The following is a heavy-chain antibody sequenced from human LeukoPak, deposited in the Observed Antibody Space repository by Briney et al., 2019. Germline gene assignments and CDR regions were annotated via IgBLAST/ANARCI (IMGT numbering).Heavy chain of an antibody. Sequence: PSQTLSLTCTVSGGSISSGGYYWSWICQHPGKGLEWIGYIYYSGSTYYNPSLKSRVTISVDTSKNQFSLKLSSVTAADTAVYYCARDRITGTGDYWGQGTLVTVSS. J-gene: IGHJ4*02. CDR2: IYYSGST. D-gene: IGHD1-20*01. CDR1: GGSISSGGYY. V-gene: IGHV4-31*03. CDR3: ARDRITGTGDY.